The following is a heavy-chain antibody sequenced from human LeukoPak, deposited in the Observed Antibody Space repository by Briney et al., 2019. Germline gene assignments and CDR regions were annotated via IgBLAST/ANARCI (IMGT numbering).Heavy chain of an antibody. D-gene: IGHD6-19*01. CDR2: ISGSGGST. CDR3: AKDHGGQWLVFWFDP. CDR1: GFTFSSYA. V-gene: IGHV3-23*01. J-gene: IGHJ5*02. Sequence: GGSLRLSCAASGFTFSSYAMSWVRQAPGKGLEWVSAISGSGGSTYYADSVKGRFTISRDNSKNTLYLQMNSLRAEDTAVYYCAKDHGGQWLVFWFDPWGRGTLVTVSS.